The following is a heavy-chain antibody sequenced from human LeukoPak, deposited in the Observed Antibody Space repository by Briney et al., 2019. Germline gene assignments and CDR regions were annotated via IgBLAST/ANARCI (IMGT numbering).Heavy chain of an antibody. J-gene: IGHJ5*02. V-gene: IGHV4-61*02. CDR1: GGSISSGSYY. Sequence: SETLSLTCTVSGGSISSGSYYWSWIRQPAGKGLEWIGRIYTSGSTNYNPSLKSRVTISVDTSKNQFSLKLSSVTAADTAVYYCARLTPAAAGLGNWFDPWGQGTLVTVSS. D-gene: IGHD6-13*01. CDR3: ARLTPAAAGLGNWFDP. CDR2: IYTSGST.